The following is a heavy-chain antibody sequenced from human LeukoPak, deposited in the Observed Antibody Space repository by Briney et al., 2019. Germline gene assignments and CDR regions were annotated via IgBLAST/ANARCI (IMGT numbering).Heavy chain of an antibody. D-gene: IGHD6-25*01. CDR3: VRVNEGGSCLDY. J-gene: IGHJ4*02. V-gene: IGHV6-1*01. CDR1: GDSVSSNSAA. Sequence: SQTLSLTCAISGDSVSSNSAAWNWIRQSPSRGLEWLGRTYYRSKWINDYAGSVKSRIIINPEISKNQFSLQLNSVTPEDTAVYYCVRVNEGGSCLDYSGQGILVTVYS. CDR2: TYYRSKWIN.